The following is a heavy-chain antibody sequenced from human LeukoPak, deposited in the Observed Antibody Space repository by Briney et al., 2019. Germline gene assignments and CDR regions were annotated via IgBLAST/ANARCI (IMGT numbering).Heavy chain of an antibody. CDR1: GFTFSSYS. V-gene: IGHV3-21*01. D-gene: IGHD1-26*01. Sequence: PGGSLRLSCAASGFTFSSYSMNWVRQAPGKGLEWVSSISSSSSYIYYADSVKGRFTISRDNAKNSLYLQMNSLRAEDTAVYYCAKRVLWSGSVDYWGQGTLVTVSS. J-gene: IGHJ4*02. CDR2: ISSSSSYI. CDR3: AKRVLWSGSVDY.